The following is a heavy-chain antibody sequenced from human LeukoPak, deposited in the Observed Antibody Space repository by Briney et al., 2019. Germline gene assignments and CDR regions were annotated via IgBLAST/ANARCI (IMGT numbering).Heavy chain of an antibody. J-gene: IGHJ4*02. D-gene: IGHD3-9*01. CDR2: IIPIFGTA. CDR3: AKSPRRYDILTGYTG. Sequence: SVKVSCKASGGTFSSYAISWVRQAPGQGLEWMGGIIPIFGTANYAQKFQGRVTITADESTSTAYMELSSLRSEDTAVYYCAKSPRRYDILTGYTGWGQGTLVTVSS. CDR1: GGTFSSYA. V-gene: IGHV1-69*13.